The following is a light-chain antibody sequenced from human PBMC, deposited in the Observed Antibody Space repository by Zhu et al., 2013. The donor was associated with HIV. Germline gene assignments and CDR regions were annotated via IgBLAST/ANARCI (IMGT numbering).Light chain of an antibody. CDR1: QSVSSTY. J-gene: IGKJ1*01. CDR2: GAS. Sequence: EIVLTQSPGTLSLSPGERATLSCRASQSVSSTYLAWYQQKPGQAPRLLTYGASSRATGISDRFSGSGSGTHFTLSISSLEPEDFAVYYCHQRSNWPPTFGQGTKVEI. CDR3: HQRSNWPPT. V-gene: IGKV3D-20*02.